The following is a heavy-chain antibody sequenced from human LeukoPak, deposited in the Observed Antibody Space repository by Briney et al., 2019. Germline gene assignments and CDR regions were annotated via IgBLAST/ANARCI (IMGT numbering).Heavy chain of an antibody. CDR1: GFTFSSYS. D-gene: IGHD3-16*02. CDR2: ISYSSSTT. CDR3: ARALDYDYVWGSYRPNYFDY. J-gene: IGHJ4*02. Sequence: GGSLRLSCAASGFTFSSYSMNWARQAPGKGLEWVSYISYSSSTTYYADSVKGRFTISRDNSKNTLYLQMNSLRAEDTAVYYCARALDYDYVWGSYRPNYFDYWGQGTLVTVSS. V-gene: IGHV3-48*01.